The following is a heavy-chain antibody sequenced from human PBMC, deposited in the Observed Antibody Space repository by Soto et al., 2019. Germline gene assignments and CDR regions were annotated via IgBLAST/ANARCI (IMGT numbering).Heavy chain of an antibody. Sequence: ASVKVSCKVSGYTLTELSMHWVRQAPGKGLEWMGGSDPEDGETIYAQKFQGRVTMTEDTSTDTAYMELSSLRSEDTAVYYCATTHQKQPTRGGYFDYWGQGTLVTVSS. CDR2: SDPEDGET. CDR1: GYTLTELS. D-gene: IGHD1-1*01. V-gene: IGHV1-24*01. CDR3: ATTHQKQPTRGGYFDY. J-gene: IGHJ4*02.